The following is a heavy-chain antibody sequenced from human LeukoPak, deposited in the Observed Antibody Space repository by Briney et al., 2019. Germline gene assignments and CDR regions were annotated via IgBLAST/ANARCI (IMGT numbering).Heavy chain of an antibody. CDR3: ARNSSPYYYYYYMDV. CDR2: TNHSGST. J-gene: IGHJ6*03. CDR1: GGSFSGYY. Sequence: SETLSLTCAVYGGSFSGYYWSWIRQPPGKGREWIGETNHSGSTNYNPSLKSHVTISVDTSKNQFSLKLSSVTAADTAVYYCARNSSPYYYYYYMDVWGKGTTVTVSS. V-gene: IGHV4-34*01. D-gene: IGHD4-23*01.